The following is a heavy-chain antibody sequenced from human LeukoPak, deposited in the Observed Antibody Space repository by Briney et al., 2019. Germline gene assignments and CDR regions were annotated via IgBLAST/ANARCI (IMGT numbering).Heavy chain of an antibody. J-gene: IGHJ4*02. V-gene: IGHV3-23*01. CDR1: GFTFSSYA. CDR3: AKDTGPAAGITADY. Sequence: TGGSLRLSCAASGFTFSSYAMTWVRQAPGKGLEWVSTIRGSDDSTYYADSVKGRFTISRDNSKNTLYLQMNSLRAEDTAIYDCAKDTGPAAGITADYWGQGTLVTVSS. D-gene: IGHD6-13*01. CDR2: IRGSDDST.